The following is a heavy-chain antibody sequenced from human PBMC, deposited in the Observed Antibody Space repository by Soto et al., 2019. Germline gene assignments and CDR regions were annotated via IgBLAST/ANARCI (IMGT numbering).Heavy chain of an antibody. V-gene: IGHV1-58*02. J-gene: IGHJ4*02. CDR2: IIVDTGNT. Sequence: GASVKVSCKTSGFTFTRSAIQWVRQARGERLEWMGWIIVDTGNTNYAQNLRDRVTITRDMSTNTAYMELRSLRAEDTAVYYCAREPNSIDYWGQGTLVTVSS. D-gene: IGHD2-15*01. CDR1: GFTFTRSA. CDR3: AREPNSIDY.